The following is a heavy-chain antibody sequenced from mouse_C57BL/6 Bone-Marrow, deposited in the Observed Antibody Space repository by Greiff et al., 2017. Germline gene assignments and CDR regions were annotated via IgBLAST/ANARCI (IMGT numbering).Heavy chain of an antibody. CDR3: ARSYYYGSSYVNYFDY. CDR2: ISYSGST. J-gene: IGHJ2*01. V-gene: IGHV3-8*01. CDR1: GYYITSDY. D-gene: IGHD1-1*01. Sequence: EVKVVESGPGLAKPSQTLSLTCSVTGYYITSDYWNWIRKFKGNKLEYMGYISYSGSTYYNPSLKSRISITRDTSKNQYYLQLHSVTTEHTATYYCARSYYYGSSYVNYFDYRGPGTTLPASS.